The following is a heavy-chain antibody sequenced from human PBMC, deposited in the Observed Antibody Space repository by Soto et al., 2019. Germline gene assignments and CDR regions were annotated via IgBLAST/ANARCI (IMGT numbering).Heavy chain of an antibody. CDR3: ARVAVAAAASFDY. CDR2: ISYDGSNK. CDR1: GFTFSSYA. J-gene: IGHJ4*02. D-gene: IGHD6-13*01. Sequence: GGSLRLSCAASGFTFSSYAMHWVRQAPGKGLEWVAVISYDGSNKYYADSVKGRFTISRDNSKNTLYLQMNSLRAEDTAVYYCARVAVAAAASFDYWGQGTLVTVSS. V-gene: IGHV3-30-3*01.